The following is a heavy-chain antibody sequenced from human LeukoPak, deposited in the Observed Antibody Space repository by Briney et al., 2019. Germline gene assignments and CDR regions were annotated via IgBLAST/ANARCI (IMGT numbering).Heavy chain of an antibody. Sequence: SETLSLTCTVAGGSISTYYRTWIRQPTGKGLEWIGYIYYSGSTNYNPSLKSRVTISVDTSKNQFSLKLSSVTAADTAVYYCARHYYDSSGYYDFDYWGQGTLVTVSS. V-gene: IGHV4-59*01. CDR3: ARHYYDSSGYYDFDY. D-gene: IGHD3-22*01. CDR2: IYYSGST. J-gene: IGHJ4*02. CDR1: GGSISTYY.